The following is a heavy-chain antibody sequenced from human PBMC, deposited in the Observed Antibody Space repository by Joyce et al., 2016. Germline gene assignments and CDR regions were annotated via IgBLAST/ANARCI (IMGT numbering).Heavy chain of an antibody. CDR2: IYSDSST. V-gene: IGHV3-53*01. CDR3: ARDYLYGMDV. Sequence: EVQLVESGGGLIQPGGSLRLSCAASGFTVSSYYMTWVRQAPGNGLEWVSVIYSDSSTYYAYSVKGRFTISRDNSKNTLYLQMNSLRAEDTAVYYCARDYLYGMDVWGQGTTVTVSS. D-gene: IGHD2/OR15-2a*01. J-gene: IGHJ6*02. CDR1: GFTVSSYY.